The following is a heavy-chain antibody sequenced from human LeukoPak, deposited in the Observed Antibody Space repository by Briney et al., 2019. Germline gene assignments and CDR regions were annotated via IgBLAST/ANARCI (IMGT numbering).Heavy chain of an antibody. CDR1: GGSFSGYY. CDR2: INHSGST. J-gene: IGHJ4*02. CDR3: AGVGSGSYYTPHGQQSCDY. D-gene: IGHD3-10*01. V-gene: IGHV4-34*01. Sequence: SETLSLTCAVYGGSFSGYYWSWIRQPPGKGLEWIGEINHSGSTNYNPSLKSRVTISVDTSKNQFSLKLSSVTAADTAVYYCAGVGSGSYYTPHGQQSCDYWGQGTLVTVSS.